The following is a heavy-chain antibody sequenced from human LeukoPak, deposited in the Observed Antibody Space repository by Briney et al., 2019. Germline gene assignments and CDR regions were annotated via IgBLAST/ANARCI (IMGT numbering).Heavy chain of an antibody. CDR1: GFTFSSYG. D-gene: IGHD3-22*01. Sequence: GRSLRLSCAASGFTFSSYGMHWVRQAPGKGLEWVAVIWYDGSNKYYADSVKGRFTISRDNSKNTPYLQMNSLRAEDTAVYYCARHRPLGSSGYYYDAFDIWGQGTMVTVSS. V-gene: IGHV3-33*01. CDR3: ARHRPLGSSGYYYDAFDI. CDR2: IWYDGSNK. J-gene: IGHJ3*02.